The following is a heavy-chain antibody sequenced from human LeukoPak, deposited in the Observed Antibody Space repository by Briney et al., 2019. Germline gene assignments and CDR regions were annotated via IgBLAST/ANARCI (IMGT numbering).Heavy chain of an antibody. J-gene: IGHJ4*02. D-gene: IGHD1-26*01. CDR1: GGTFSSYA. CDR2: IIHIFGTA. Sequence: ASVKVSCKASGGTFSSYAISWVRQAPGQGLEWMGGIIHIFGTANYAQKFQGRVTITTDESTSTAYMELSSLRSEDTAVYYCARDHWRGATRGFDYWGQGTLVTVSS. V-gene: IGHV1-69*05. CDR3: ARDHWRGATRGFDY.